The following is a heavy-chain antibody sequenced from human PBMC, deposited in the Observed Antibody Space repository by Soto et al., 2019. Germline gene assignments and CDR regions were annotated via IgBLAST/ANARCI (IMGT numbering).Heavy chain of an antibody. V-gene: IGHV4-30-2*01. Sequence: QLQLQESGSGLVKPSQTLSLTCAVSGGSISSGGYSWRWIRQPPGKGLEWIGYIYHSGSTYYNPSRKSRVTISVDRSKNQFSLKLSSVTAADTAVYYCASVPGPWGQGTLVTVSS. CDR2: IYHSGST. CDR1: GGSISSGGYS. J-gene: IGHJ5*02. CDR3: ASVPGP. D-gene: IGHD2-2*01.